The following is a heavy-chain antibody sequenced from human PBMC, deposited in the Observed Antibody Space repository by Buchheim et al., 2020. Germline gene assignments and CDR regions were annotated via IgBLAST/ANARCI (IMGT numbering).Heavy chain of an antibody. CDR2: INPDGTST. Sequence: EVQVVESGGGLVQPGGSLRLSCAASGFTFNTYWMNWVREVPGRGLVWVSRINPDGTSTAYADSVKGRFTISRDNANNPLYLQMNSLRAEDTAVYYCAKVGAITASGVISDVLDVWGQGT. V-gene: IGHV3-74*01. D-gene: IGHD3-3*01. CDR3: AKVGAITASGVISDVLDV. J-gene: IGHJ3*01. CDR1: GFTFNTYW.